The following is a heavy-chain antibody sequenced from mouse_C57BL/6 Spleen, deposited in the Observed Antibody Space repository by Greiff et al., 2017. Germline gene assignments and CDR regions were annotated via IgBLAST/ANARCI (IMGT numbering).Heavy chain of an antibody. CDR1: GYTFTDYN. V-gene: IGHV1-22*01. CDR2: INPNNGGT. Sequence: EVQLQQSGPELVKPGASVKMSCKASGYTFTDYNMHWVKQSHGKSLEWIGYINPNNGGTSYNQKFKGKATLTVNKSSSTAYMELRSLTSEDSAVYYCARGARYEDYFDYWGQGTTLTVSS. D-gene: IGHD2-3*01. CDR3: ARGARYEDYFDY. J-gene: IGHJ2*01.